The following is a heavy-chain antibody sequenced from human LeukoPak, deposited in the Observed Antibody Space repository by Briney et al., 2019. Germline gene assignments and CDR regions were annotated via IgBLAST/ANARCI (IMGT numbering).Heavy chain of an antibody. CDR3: ARVDYGQRGYYYYYYMDV. Sequence: ASVKVSCKASGYTFTSYYMHWVRQAPGQGLEWMGIINPSGGSTSYAQKFQGRVTMTRDTSTSTVYMELSSLRSEDTAVYYCARVDYGQRGYYYYYYMDVWGKGTTVTVSS. CDR2: INPSGGST. D-gene: IGHD4-17*01. CDR1: GYTFTSYY. V-gene: IGHV1-46*01. J-gene: IGHJ6*03.